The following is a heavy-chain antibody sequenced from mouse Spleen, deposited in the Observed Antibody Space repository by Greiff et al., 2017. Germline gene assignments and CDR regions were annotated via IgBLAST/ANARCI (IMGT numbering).Heavy chain of an antibody. CDR3: TTWWTGFAY. V-gene: IGHV14-4*01. D-gene: IGHD1-1*02. Sequence: VQLQQSGAELVRPGASVKLSCTASGFNIKDDYMHWVKQRPEQGLEWIGWIDPENGDTEYASKFQGKATITADTSSNTAYLQLSSLTSEDTAVYYCTTWWTGFAYWGQGTLFTGPA. CDR2: IDPENGDT. CDR1: GFNIKDDY. J-gene: IGHJ3*01.